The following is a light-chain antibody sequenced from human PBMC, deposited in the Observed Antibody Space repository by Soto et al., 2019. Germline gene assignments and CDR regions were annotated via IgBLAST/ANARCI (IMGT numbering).Light chain of an antibody. CDR3: QQYHKWPPIT. J-gene: IGKJ5*01. V-gene: IGKV3-15*01. CDR1: QSVDGY. Sequence: EVVMTQSPATLSVSLGESATLSCRASQSVDGYLAWYQQKSGQAPRLLIYGASTRATGVTARFRGGGSGTEFTLTISSLQSEDSAVYYCQQYHKWPPITFGQGTRLEIK. CDR2: GAS.